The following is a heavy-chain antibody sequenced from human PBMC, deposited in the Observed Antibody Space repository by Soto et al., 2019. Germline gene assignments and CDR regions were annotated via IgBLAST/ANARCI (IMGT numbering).Heavy chain of an antibody. CDR2: IYYSGST. CDR3: AGRRYCSSTSCYRGWFDP. D-gene: IGHD2-2*01. J-gene: IGHJ5*02. CDR1: GGSISSSSSY. Sequence: SETLSLTCTVSGGSISSSSSYWGWIRQPPGKGLEWIGRIYYSGSTYYNPSLKSRVTISVYTSKNQFSLKLSSVTSADTAVYYCAGRRYCSSTSCYRGWFDPWGQGTLVTVSS. V-gene: IGHV4-39*01.